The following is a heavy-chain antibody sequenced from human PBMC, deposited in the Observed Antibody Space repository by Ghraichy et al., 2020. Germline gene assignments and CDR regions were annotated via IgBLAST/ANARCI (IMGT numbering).Heavy chain of an antibody. V-gene: IGHV5-51*01. J-gene: IGHJ6*02. CDR1: GYSFTSYW. CDR2: IYPGDSDT. CDR3: ARGYYDFWSGYLGDWGQGTLVTVSSDV. Sequence: GESLNISCKGSGYSFTSYWIGWVRQMPGKGLEWMGIIYPGDSDTRYSPSFQGQVTISADKSISTAYLQWSSLKASDTAMYYCARGYYDFWSGYLGDWGQGTLVTVSSDVWGQGTTVTVSS. D-gene: IGHD3-3*01.